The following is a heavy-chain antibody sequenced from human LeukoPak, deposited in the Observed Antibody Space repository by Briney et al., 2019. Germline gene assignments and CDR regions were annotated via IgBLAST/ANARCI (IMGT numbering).Heavy chain of an antibody. J-gene: IGHJ4*02. CDR3: ARVEGNGLND. Sequence: SETLSLTCTVSGASISSYYWSWIRQPPGKGLEWIGYIYYSGSTNYNPSLKSRVTISVDTSKNQFSLKLSSVTAADTAVYYCARVEGNGLNDWGQGTLATVSS. V-gene: IGHV4-59*01. CDR1: GASISSYY. D-gene: IGHD2-8*01. CDR2: IYYSGST.